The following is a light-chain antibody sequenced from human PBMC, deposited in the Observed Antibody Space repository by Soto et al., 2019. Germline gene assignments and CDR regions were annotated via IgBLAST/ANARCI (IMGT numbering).Light chain of an antibody. CDR3: QQYVTAFRT. V-gene: IGKV1-5*03. J-gene: IGKJ1*01. CDR2: KAS. CDR1: QSISSW. Sequence: DIQMTQSPSTLSASVGDSVTITCRASQSISSWLAWYQQKPGKATKLLIYKASSLESGVPSRFSGSGSGTEFTLTISSLQPDDFATYYCQQYVTAFRTFGQGTKVDIK.